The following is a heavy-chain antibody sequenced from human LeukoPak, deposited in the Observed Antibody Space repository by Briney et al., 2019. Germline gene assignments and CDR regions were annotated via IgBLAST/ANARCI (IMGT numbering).Heavy chain of an antibody. D-gene: IGHD3-22*01. CDR1: GFTFSSYG. V-gene: IGHV3-30*18. J-gene: IGHJ4*02. CDR3: AKIRYYYDSSGYYDY. Sequence: GGSLRLSCAASGFTFSSYGMHRVRQAPGKGLEWVAVISYDGSNKYYADSVKGRFTISRDNSKNTLYLQMNSLRAEDTAVYYCAKIRYYYDSSGYYDYWGQGTLVTVSS. CDR2: ISYDGSNK.